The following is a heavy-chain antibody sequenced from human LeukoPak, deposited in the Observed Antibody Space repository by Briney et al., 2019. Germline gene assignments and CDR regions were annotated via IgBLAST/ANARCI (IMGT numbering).Heavy chain of an antibody. J-gene: IGHJ4*02. CDR3: ARDAKQLPY. CDR1: GFTFSSYA. V-gene: IGHV3-23*01. D-gene: IGHD5-24*01. CDR2: ISSSGGST. Sequence: GGSLRLSCAAPGFTFSSYAMSWVRQAPGKGLEWVSSISSSGGSTYYADSVKGRFTISRDTSKNTLYLQMNSLRPEDTAVYYCARDAKQLPYWGQGTLVTVSS.